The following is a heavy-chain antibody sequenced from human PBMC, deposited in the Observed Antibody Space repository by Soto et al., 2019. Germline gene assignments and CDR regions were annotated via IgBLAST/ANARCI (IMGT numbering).Heavy chain of an antibody. V-gene: IGHV2-5*02. CDR1: GFSVSSSGEG. Sequence: QITLKESGPTLVKPTQTLTLTCTVSGFSVSSSGEGVGWIRQPPGKALEWIALIYWDDDKRYSPSLKSRLTITKDTSKHQVVLTLTNMDPVDTATYYCAHIDPKIVTAGCHGGFDFWGQGTLVTVSS. CDR2: IYWDDDK. J-gene: IGHJ4*02. D-gene: IGHD2-21*02. CDR3: AHIDPKIVTAGCHGGFDF.